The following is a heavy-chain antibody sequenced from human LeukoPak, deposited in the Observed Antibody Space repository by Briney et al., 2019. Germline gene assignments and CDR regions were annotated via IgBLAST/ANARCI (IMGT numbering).Heavy chain of an antibody. CDR3: ASAPLEDYYDSSGYPP. CDR1: GYTFTSYH. J-gene: IGHJ5*02. Sequence: ASVKVSCKASGYTFTSYHMHWVRQAPGQGLEWMGIINPSGGSTSYAQKFQGRVTMTRDTSTSTVYMELSSLRSEDTAVYYCASAPLEDYYDSSGYPPWGQGTLVTVSS. D-gene: IGHD3-22*01. CDR2: INPSGGST. V-gene: IGHV1-46*01.